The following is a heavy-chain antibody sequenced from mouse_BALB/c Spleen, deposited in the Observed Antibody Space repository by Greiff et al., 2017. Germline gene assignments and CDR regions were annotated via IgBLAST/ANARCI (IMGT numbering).Heavy chain of an antibody. CDR1: GYTFTSYY. Sequence: QVQLQQSGPELVKPGASVRISCKASGYTFTSYYIHWVKQRPGQGLEWIGWIYPGNVNTKYNEKFKGKATLTADKSSSTAYMQLSSLTSEDSAVYFCAREDYDYDEAMDYWGQGTSVTVSS. CDR3: AREDYDYDEAMDY. V-gene: IGHV1S56*01. D-gene: IGHD2-4*01. J-gene: IGHJ4*01. CDR2: IYPGNVNT.